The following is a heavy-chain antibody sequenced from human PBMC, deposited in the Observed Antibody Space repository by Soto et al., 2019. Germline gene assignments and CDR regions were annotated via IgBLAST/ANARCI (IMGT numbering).Heavy chain of an antibody. CDR2: ISGSGGST. V-gene: IGHV3-23*01. Sequence: GGSLRLSCAASGFTFSSYAMSWVRQAPGKGLEWVSAISGSGGSTYYADSVKGRFTISRDNSKNTLYLQMNGLRAEDTAVYYCAKFLSVAGFHYGMDVWGQGTTVTVSS. J-gene: IGHJ6*02. CDR3: AKFLSVAGFHYGMDV. D-gene: IGHD6-19*01. CDR1: GFTFSSYA.